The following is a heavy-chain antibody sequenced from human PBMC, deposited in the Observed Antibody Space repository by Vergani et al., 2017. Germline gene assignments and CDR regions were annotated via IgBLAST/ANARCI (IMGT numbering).Heavy chain of an antibody. Sequence: VQLVESGGGVVQPGRSLRLSCAASGFTFNQYAMNWVRQAPGKGLEWVSGISGSGGSTYYAGSVKGRFTFSRDSSKKTLYLQMNSLSAGDTAVYYCAKANPRNSGYNYLYYYHAMDVWGQGTTVTVSS. J-gene: IGHJ6*02. CDR3: AKANPRNSGYNYLYYYHAMDV. CDR2: ISGSGGST. V-gene: IGHV3-23*04. D-gene: IGHD5-12*01. CDR1: GFTFNQYA.